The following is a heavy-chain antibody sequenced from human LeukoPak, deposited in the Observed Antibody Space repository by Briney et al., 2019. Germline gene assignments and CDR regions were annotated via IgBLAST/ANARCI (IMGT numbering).Heavy chain of an antibody. J-gene: IGHJ3*02. CDR1: GFTFSDHY. V-gene: IGHV3-72*01. CDR3: ARGRGYCSGGSCYSDAFDI. D-gene: IGHD2-15*01. CDR2: SRDKAHSYST. Sequence: PGGSLRLSCAASGFTFSDHYIAWVRQAPGKGLEWVGRSRDKAHSYSTEYGASMKGRFTISREDSKNSLYLQMNSLKTEDTALYYCARGRGYCSGGSCYSDAFDIWGQGTMVTVSS.